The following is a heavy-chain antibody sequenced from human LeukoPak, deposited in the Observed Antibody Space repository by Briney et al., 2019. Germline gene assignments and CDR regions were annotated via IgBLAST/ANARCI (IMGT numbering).Heavy chain of an antibody. V-gene: IGHV5-51*01. D-gene: IGHD5-24*01. Sequence: HGESLKISCKGSGYSFTSYWIGWVRQMPGKGLEWMGIIYPGDSDTRYSPSFQGQVTISAVKSISTAYLQWSSLKASDTAMYYCARLGPGEGMATNYYYYYYGMDVWGQGTTVTVSS. CDR2: IYPGDSDT. CDR3: ARLGPGEGMATNYYYYYYGMDV. J-gene: IGHJ6*02. CDR1: GYSFTSYW.